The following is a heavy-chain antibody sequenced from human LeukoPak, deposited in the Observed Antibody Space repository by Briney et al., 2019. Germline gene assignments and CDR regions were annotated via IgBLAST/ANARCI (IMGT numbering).Heavy chain of an antibody. V-gene: IGHV1-24*01. CDR3: ARESYDSSGYYYRTYDYYYMDV. CDR2: FDPEDGET. Sequence: ASVKVSCKVSGYTLTELSMHWVRQAPGKGLEWMGGFDPEDGETIYAQKFQGRVTMTEDTSTDTAYMELSSLRSDDTAVYYCARESYDSSGYYYRTYDYYYMDVWGKGTTVTVSS. CDR1: GYTLTELS. D-gene: IGHD3-22*01. J-gene: IGHJ6*03.